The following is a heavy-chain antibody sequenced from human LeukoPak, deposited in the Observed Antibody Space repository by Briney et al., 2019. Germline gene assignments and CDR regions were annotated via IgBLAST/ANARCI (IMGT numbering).Heavy chain of an antibody. J-gene: IGHJ4*02. V-gene: IGHV1-69*05. Sequence: ASEKVSCKASGGTFSSYAISWVRQAPGQGLEWMGGIIPIFGTANYAQKFQGRVTITTDESTSTAYMELSSLRSEDTAVYYCARMAQGIAAVEDYWGQGTLVTVSS. CDR3: ARMAQGIAAVEDY. CDR1: GGTFSSYA. CDR2: IIPIFGTA. D-gene: IGHD6-13*01.